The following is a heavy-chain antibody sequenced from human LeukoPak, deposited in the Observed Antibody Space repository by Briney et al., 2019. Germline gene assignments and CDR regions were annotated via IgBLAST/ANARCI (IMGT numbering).Heavy chain of an antibody. CDR2: ISSSSSYI. CDR3: ARDLAAAVNY. V-gene: IGHV3-21*01. J-gene: IGHJ4*02. CDR1: GFTFNSYA. Sequence: GGSLRLSCAASGFTFNSYAMTWVRQAPGKGLEWVSSISSSSSYIYYADSVKGRFTISRDNAKNSLYLQMNSLRAEDTAVYYCARDLAAAVNYWGQGTLVTVSS. D-gene: IGHD6-13*01.